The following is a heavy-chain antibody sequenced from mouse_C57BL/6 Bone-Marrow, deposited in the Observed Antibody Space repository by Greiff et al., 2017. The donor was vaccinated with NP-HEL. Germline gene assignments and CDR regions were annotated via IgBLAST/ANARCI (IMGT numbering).Heavy chain of an antibody. CDR1: GYTFTSYW. Sequence: QVQLKQPGAELVRPGSSVKLSCKASGYTFTSYWMHWVKQRPIQGLEWIGNIDPSDSETHYNQKFKDKATLTVDKSSSTAYMQLSSLTSEDSAVYYCARSDYYYGSSPHFDYWGQGTTLTVSS. CDR2: IDPSDSET. J-gene: IGHJ2*01. V-gene: IGHV1-52*01. CDR3: ARSDYYYGSSPHFDY. D-gene: IGHD1-1*01.